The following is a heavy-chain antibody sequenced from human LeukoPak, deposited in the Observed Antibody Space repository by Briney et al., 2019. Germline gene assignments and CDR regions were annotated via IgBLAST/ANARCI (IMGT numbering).Heavy chain of an antibody. CDR1: AGSIRSSSYY. V-gene: IGHV4-39*01. J-gene: IGHJ4*02. CDR2: ISYSEST. Sequence: SETLSLTCTVSAGSIRSSSYYWGWIRQPPGKALEWVSTISYSESTYYNTSIKGRVSISADTSKNQCSLKLSSVTAADTAVYYCARRNYYGSGSYHFDYWGQGTLVTVSS. D-gene: IGHD3-10*01. CDR3: ARRNYYGSGSYHFDY.